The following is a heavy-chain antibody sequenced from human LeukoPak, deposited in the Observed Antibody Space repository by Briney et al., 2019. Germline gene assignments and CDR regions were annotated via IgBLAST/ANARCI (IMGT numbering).Heavy chain of an antibody. D-gene: IGHD3-22*01. J-gene: IGHJ3*01. Sequence: PSETLSLTCAVSGGSISSGGYSWSWIRQPPGKGLEWIGYIYHSGSTYYNPSLKSRVTISVDRSKNQFSLKLGSVTAADTAVYYCAKSTYYYDTFVNAFDFWGQGTVVTVSS. CDR1: GGSISSGGYS. CDR3: AKSTYYYDTFVNAFDF. CDR2: IYHSGST. V-gene: IGHV4-30-2*01.